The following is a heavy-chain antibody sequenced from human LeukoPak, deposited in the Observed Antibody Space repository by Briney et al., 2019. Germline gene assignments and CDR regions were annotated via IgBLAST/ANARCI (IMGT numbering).Heavy chain of an antibody. Sequence: GGSLRLSCATSGFTFSSYAFYWIRQAPGKGLGWLTLISYDGNDKYYADSVKGRFSISRDNSKSMVFLQMNSLRPEDTAVYFCAVLTTLHIAVRPGDEYMDVWGKGTTVTVSS. CDR1: GFTFSSYA. CDR2: ISYDGNDK. D-gene: IGHD3-10*01. CDR3: AVLTTLHIAVRPGDEYMDV. J-gene: IGHJ6*03. V-gene: IGHV3-30*04.